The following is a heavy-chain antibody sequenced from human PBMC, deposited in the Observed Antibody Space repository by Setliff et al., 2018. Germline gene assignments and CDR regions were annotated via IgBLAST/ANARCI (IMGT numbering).Heavy chain of an antibody. CDR1: GGSISSHY. CDR3: ARDAPQDYYYYMDV. J-gene: IGHJ6*03. CDR2: IYHSGNT. V-gene: IGHV4-59*11. Sequence: SETLSLTCTVSGGSISSHYRSWIRQPPGKGLEWIGYIYHSGNTNYNPSLKSRVTISIDTSKNQFSLKLSSVTAADTAVYYCARDAPQDYYYYMDVWGKGTTVTVSS.